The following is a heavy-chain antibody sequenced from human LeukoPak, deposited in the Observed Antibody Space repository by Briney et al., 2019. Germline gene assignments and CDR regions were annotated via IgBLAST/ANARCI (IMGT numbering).Heavy chain of an antibody. CDR3: ATVSYGDYTFDY. D-gene: IGHD4-17*01. V-gene: IGHV4-38-2*02. CDR1: GYSISSGYY. Sequence: PSETLSLTCTVSGYSISSGYYWGWIRQPPGKGLEWIGSIYHSGSTYYNPSLKSRVTISVDTSKNQFSLKLSSVTAADTAVYYCATVSYGDYTFDYWGQGTLVTVSS. CDR2: IYHSGST. J-gene: IGHJ4*02.